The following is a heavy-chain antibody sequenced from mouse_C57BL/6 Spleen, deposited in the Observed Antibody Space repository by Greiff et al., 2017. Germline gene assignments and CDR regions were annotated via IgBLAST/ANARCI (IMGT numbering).Heavy chain of an antibody. Sequence: QVQLKESGPGLVAPSQSLSITCTVSGFSLTSYAISWVRQPPGKGLEWLGVIWTCGGTNYNSALKSRLSISKDNSKSQVFLKMNSLQTDDTARYYCARNYDGYYFDYWGQGTTLTVSS. J-gene: IGHJ2*01. D-gene: IGHD2-3*01. CDR1: GFSLTSYA. V-gene: IGHV2-9-1*01. CDR3: ARNYDGYYFDY. CDR2: IWTCGGT.